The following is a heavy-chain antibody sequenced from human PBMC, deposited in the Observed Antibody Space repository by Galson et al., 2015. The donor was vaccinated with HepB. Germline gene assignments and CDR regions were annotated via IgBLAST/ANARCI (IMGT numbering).Heavy chain of an antibody. CDR3: ARYDPRVRVGFDI. CDR2: IDPNNGRT. D-gene: IGHD3-16*01. Sequence: SVKVSCKASGSTFTSYDIEWVRQASGHGLEWMGFIDPNNGRTGYAQKFQGRVSMTRDTSMSTVYMELSSLRSEDTAVYYCARYDPRVRVGFDIWGQGTVATVSS. J-gene: IGHJ3*02. CDR1: GSTFTSYD. V-gene: IGHV1-8*01.